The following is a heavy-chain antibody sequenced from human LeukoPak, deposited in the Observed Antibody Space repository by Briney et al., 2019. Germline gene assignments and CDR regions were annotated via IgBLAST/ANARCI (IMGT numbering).Heavy chain of an antibody. D-gene: IGHD2-2*01. CDR3: AKSDRFRVHCSSTSCYGWYFDL. CDR2: VTGGGGTT. V-gene: IGHV3-23*01. J-gene: IGHJ2*01. CDR1: GFTFRSYA. Sequence: GGSLRLSCAASGFTFRSYAMSWVRQAPGKGLEWVSTVTGGGGTTYYADSVKGRFTISRDNSKNTVYLQLNSLRADDTAVYYCAKSDRFRVHCSSTSCYGWYFDLWGRGTLVTVSS.